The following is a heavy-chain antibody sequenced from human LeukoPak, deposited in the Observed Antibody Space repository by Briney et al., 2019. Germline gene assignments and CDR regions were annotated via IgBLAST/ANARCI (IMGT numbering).Heavy chain of an antibody. D-gene: IGHD2-2*01. CDR1: GGSISSYY. V-gene: IGHV4-4*07. J-gene: IGHJ2*01. CDR2: IYSSGST. CDR3: TRGQYHLLYWYFDL. Sequence: SETLSLTCTVSGGSISSYYWSWIRQPAGKGLEWIGRIYSSGSTNYNPSLKSRVTMSVDTSKNQFSLKLSSVTAADTAVYYCTRGQYHLLYWYFDLWGRGTLVTVSS.